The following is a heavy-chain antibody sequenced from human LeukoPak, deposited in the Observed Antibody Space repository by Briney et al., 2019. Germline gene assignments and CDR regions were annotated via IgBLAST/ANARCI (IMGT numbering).Heavy chain of an antibody. D-gene: IGHD3-3*02. CDR3: ARAPSNAHFDY. J-gene: IGHJ4*02. V-gene: IGHV4-34*01. Sequence: SETLSLTCAVYGESFNGYYWSWIRQSPQKGLEWIGHINHVGITNYNPSLKSRLTILVDTSKNQFTLKLKSVTAADTAVYYCARAPSNAHFDYWGQGTLVTVSS. CDR1: GESFNGYY. CDR2: INHVGIT.